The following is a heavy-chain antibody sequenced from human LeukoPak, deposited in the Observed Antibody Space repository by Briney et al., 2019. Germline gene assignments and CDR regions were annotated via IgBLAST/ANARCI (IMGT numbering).Heavy chain of an antibody. Sequence: GGSLTLSCAASGFTFSSYDMHWVRQATGKGLEWVSVIGTSGDTYYAGSVKGRFTISRENAKNSLYLQMNSLTAGDTAVYFCSRVGSSGWPNYFDSWGQGTLVNVTS. V-gene: IGHV3-13*04. CDR2: IGTSGDT. CDR3: SRVGSSGWPNYFDS. J-gene: IGHJ4*02. CDR1: GFTFSSYD. D-gene: IGHD6-19*01.